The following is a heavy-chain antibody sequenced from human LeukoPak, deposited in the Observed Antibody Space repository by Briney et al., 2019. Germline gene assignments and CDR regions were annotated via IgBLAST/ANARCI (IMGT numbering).Heavy chain of an antibody. V-gene: IGHV3-66*01. Sequence: GGSLSLPCAVSGFTFKNYWMHGSGQPPGKGLVWVSVIYSGGSTYYADSVKGRFTISRDNSKNTLYLQMDSLRAEDTAVYYCARDLGRPWGQGTLVTVSS. CDR1: GFTFKNYW. CDR3: ARDLGRP. J-gene: IGHJ5*02. D-gene: IGHD3/OR15-3a*01. CDR2: IYSGGST.